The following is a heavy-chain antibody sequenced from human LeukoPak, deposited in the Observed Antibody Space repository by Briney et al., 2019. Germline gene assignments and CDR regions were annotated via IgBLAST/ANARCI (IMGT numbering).Heavy chain of an antibody. J-gene: IGHJ5*02. CDR2: ISSSSSYI. V-gene: IGHV3-21*01. CDR1: GFTFSSYS. D-gene: IGHD3-16*01. CDR3: ARVGYDYVWGSPQTDNWFDP. Sequence: GGSLRLSCAASGFTFSSYSMNWVRQAPGKGLEWVSSISSSSSYIYYADSVKGRFTISRDNAKNSLYLQMNSLRAEDTAVYYCARVGYDYVWGSPQTDNWFDPWGQETLVTVSS.